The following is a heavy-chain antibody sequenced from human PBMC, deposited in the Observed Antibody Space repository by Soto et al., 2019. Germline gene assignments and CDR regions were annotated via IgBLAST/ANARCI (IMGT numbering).Heavy chain of an antibody. J-gene: IGHJ3*02. CDR2: IYHSGTT. CDR1: GGSISSSY. V-gene: IGHV4-59*01. CDR3: ARSVVHQWLVHDAFDI. Sequence: NPSETLSLTSTVSGGSISSSYWSWIRQPPGKGLEWIAYIYHSGTTNYNPSLESRVTTSIDTSKNQFSLRLTSVTAADTAVYYCARSVVHQWLVHDAFDIWGQGTLVTVS. D-gene: IGHD6-19*01.